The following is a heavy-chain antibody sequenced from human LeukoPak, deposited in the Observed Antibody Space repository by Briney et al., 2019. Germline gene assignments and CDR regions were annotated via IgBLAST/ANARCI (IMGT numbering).Heavy chain of an antibody. V-gene: IGHV5-51*01. CDR1: GYSFTSYW. J-gene: IGHJ6*02. Sequence: GESLKISCKGSGYSFTSYWIGWVRQMPGKGLEWMGIIYPGDSDTRYSPSFQGQVTISAGKSISTAYLQWSSLKASDTAMYYCARLAQQLVPPYYYYGMDVWGQGTTVTLSS. CDR3: ARLAQQLVPPYYYYGMDV. D-gene: IGHD6-13*01. CDR2: IYPGDSDT.